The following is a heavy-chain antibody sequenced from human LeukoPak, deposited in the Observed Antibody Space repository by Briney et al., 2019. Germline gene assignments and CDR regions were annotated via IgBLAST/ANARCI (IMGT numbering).Heavy chain of an antibody. D-gene: IGHD1-26*01. CDR1: GFTFDDYA. V-gene: IGHV3-9*03. J-gene: IGHJ3*02. CDR3: AKAPSGSYYYYAFDI. CDR2: ISWNSGSI. Sequence: GRSLRLSCAASGFTFDDYAMHWVRQAPGKGLEWVSGISWNSGSIDYADSVKGRFTISRDNAKNSLYPQMNSLRAEDMALYYCAKAPSGSYYYYAFDIWGQGTMVTVSS.